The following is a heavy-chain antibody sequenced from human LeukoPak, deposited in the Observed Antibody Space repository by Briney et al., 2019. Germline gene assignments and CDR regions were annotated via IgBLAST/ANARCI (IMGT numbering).Heavy chain of an antibody. V-gene: IGHV4-34*01. CDR1: GGSFSGYY. Sequence: PSETLSLTCAVYGGSFSGYYWSWIRQPPGKGLEWIGEINHSGSTNYNPSLKSRVTISVDTSKIQFSLKLSSVTAADTAVYYCARGCIAAAGTPSSWFDPWGQGTLVTVSS. J-gene: IGHJ5*02. CDR2: INHSGST. CDR3: ARGCIAAAGTPSSWFDP. D-gene: IGHD6-13*01.